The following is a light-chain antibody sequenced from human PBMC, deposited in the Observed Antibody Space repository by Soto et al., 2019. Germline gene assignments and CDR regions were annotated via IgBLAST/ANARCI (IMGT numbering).Light chain of an antibody. Sequence: QSVLTQPRSVSGSPGQSVTISCTGTSSGVGGYNYVSWYQQHTGKAPKLMIYDVSKRPSGVPDRFSGSKSGNTASLTISGLQAEDEADYYCCSYAGSYTLVFGGGTKVTVL. V-gene: IGLV2-11*01. J-gene: IGLJ2*01. CDR3: CSYAGSYTLV. CDR1: SSGVGGYNY. CDR2: DVS.